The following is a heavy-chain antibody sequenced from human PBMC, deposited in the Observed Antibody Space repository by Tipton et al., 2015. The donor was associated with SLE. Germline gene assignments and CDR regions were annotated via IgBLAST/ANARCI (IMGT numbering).Heavy chain of an antibody. CDR3: ARGDCYDSSAYVDAFDV. Sequence: SLRLSCAASGFTFNNYAMSWVRPAPGKGLEWVSGDSISGGSTYKADSVKGRFTISRDSSKNTLYLQINNLTVEDTAVYYCARGDCYDSSAYVDAFDVWGQGTVVTVSS. CDR2: DSISGGST. V-gene: IGHV3-23*01. J-gene: IGHJ3*01. CDR1: GFTFNNYA. D-gene: IGHD3-22*01.